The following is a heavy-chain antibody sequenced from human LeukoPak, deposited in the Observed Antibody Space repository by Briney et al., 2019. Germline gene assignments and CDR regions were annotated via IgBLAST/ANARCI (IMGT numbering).Heavy chain of an antibody. CDR1: GFTFSSYD. Sequence: GGSLRLSCAASGFTFSSYDMHWVRQAPGKGLEWVALISYDGSNKYYADSVKGRFTISRDNSKNTLYLQMNSLRAEDTAVYYCAKDMDHDYDDYGFDYWGQGTLVTVSS. CDR3: AKDMDHDYDDYGFDY. CDR2: ISYDGSNK. J-gene: IGHJ4*02. D-gene: IGHD4-17*01. V-gene: IGHV3-30*18.